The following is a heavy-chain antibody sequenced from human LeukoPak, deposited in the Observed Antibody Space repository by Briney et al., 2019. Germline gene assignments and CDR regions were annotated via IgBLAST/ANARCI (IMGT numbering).Heavy chain of an antibody. Sequence: GESLKISCRGSGFSFISQWIGWVRQMPGKGLEWMGIIYPGDSDTRYSPSFQGQVTISADKSTNTVYLQWRSLKASDTAIYHCARGGHGFPFDYWGQGTLVTVSS. CDR3: ARGGHGFPFDY. J-gene: IGHJ4*02. CDR2: IYPGDSDT. D-gene: IGHD3-10*01. V-gene: IGHV5-51*01. CDR1: GFSFISQW.